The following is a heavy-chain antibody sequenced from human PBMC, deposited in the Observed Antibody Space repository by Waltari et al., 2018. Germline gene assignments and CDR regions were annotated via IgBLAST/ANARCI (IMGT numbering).Heavy chain of an antibody. J-gene: IGHJ3*01. CDR3: ASVSAAVSDAFDL. Sequence: EVRLVEFGGGLVQPGGSLRLSCEGSGLTVTNQYVAWVRQAPGQGLEWVPALYNTGRTTYANSVRGRFTVSRDNSKSTMYLQMNALRVEDTAVYYCASVSAAVSDAFDLWGQGTMVTVSS. D-gene: IGHD6-13*01. V-gene: IGHV3-66*02. CDR2: LYNTGRT. CDR1: GLTVTNQY.